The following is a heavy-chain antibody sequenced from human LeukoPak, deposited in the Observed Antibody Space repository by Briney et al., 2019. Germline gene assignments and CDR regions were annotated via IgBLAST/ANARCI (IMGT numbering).Heavy chain of an antibody. J-gene: IGHJ4*02. CDR1: TFSIGTNYY. Sequence: SETLSLTCTVSTFSIGTNYYWGWIRQPPGKGLEWIASTSHSGRTFYKTPLKSRVTISVDTSKNQFSLQLSSVTAADTAMYYCARGPHLFLTNYFIAYWGQGTLVTVSS. V-gene: IGHV4-38-2*02. CDR3: ARGPHLFLTNYFIAY. CDR2: TSHSGRT. D-gene: IGHD3-9*01.